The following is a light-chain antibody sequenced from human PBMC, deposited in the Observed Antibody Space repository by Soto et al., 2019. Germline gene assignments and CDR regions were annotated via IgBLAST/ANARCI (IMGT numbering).Light chain of an antibody. CDR3: QQRGNWPQT. J-gene: IGKJ2*01. Sequence: EIVLTQSPATLSLSPGERATLSCRASQSVSRYLVWYQQKPGQAPRLLIYDASNRATGIPSRFSGSGSGTDFTLTISSLEPEDFAVYYCQQRGNWPQTFGQGTKLELK. CDR2: DAS. V-gene: IGKV3-11*01. CDR1: QSVSRY.